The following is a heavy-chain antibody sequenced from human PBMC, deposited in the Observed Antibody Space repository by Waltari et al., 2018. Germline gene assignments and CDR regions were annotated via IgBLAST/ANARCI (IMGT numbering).Heavy chain of an antibody. CDR1: GFTFSRNA. D-gene: IGHD3-16*01. CDR3: AKDWGWFGWFDP. CDR2: TSYDGSNK. V-gene: IGHV3-30*18. J-gene: IGHJ5*02. Sequence: QGQLVESGGGVVQPGTSLGLSCAASGFTFSRNAMPWFRQAPGKGLEWVAVTSYDGSNKDYADSVKGRFTISRDNSKNTVYLQMNSLRAEDTAVYYCAKDWGWFGWFDPWGQGTLVTVSS.